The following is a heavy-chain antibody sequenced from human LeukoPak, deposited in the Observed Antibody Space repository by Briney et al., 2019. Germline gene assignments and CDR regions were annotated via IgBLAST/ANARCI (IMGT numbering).Heavy chain of an antibody. J-gene: IGHJ4*02. CDR2: ISASGGST. CDR1: GFTFSKCA. Sequence: GGSLRLYCAASGFTFSKCAMNWVRQAPGKGLEWVSDISASGGSTNYADAVKGRFTISRDNSKNTLYLQMNSLRAEDAAVYYCAKGASASRHFDYWGQGTLVTVSS. V-gene: IGHV3-23*01. CDR3: AKGASASRHFDY. D-gene: IGHD1-26*01.